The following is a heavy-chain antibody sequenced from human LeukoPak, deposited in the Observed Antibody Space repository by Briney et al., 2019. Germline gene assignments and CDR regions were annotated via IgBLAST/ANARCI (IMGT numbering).Heavy chain of an antibody. CDR2: INTDSGNP. V-gene: IGHV7-4-1*02. Sequence: ASVKVSCKASGYTFTSNALNWVRQSPGQGLEWMGWINTDSGNPTYAQGFTGRFVFSLDTSVSTAYLQINSLEAEDTAMNYCARGIGYCSDFSCHLDPWGQGTLVTVSS. CDR1: GYTFTSNA. CDR3: ARGIGYCSDFSCHLDP. J-gene: IGHJ5*02. D-gene: IGHD2-15*01.